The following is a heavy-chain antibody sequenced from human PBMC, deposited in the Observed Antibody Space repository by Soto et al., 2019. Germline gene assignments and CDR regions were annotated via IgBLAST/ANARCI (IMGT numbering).Heavy chain of an antibody. D-gene: IGHD3-3*01. J-gene: IGHJ4*02. CDR3: AREPEDGVPGDF. V-gene: IGHV1-3*01. CDR2: IIVSHGRP. CDR1: GYTFTSHT. Sequence: QVQLVQSGAEVKEPGASVKVSCKASGYTFTSHTIHWARQAPGQGLEWMGWIIVSHGRPRIAPHFQGRVTLTTDTSATTAYMELNCLTSEDTAVYFCAREPEDGVPGDFWGQGTLVVVSS.